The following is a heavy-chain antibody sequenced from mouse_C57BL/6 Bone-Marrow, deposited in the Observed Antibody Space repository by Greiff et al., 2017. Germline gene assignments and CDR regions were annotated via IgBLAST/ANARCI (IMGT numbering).Heavy chain of an antibody. Sequence: VQLQQSGPELVKPGASVKISCKASGYSFTGYYMNWVKQSPEKSLEWIGEINPSTGGTTYNQKFKAKATLTVDKSSSTAYMQLKSLTSEDSAVYYCARSGYYGAWVAYWGQGTLVTVSA. CDR3: ARSGYYGAWVAY. J-gene: IGHJ3*01. CDR1: GYSFTGYY. V-gene: IGHV1-42*01. D-gene: IGHD1-1*01. CDR2: INPSTGGT.